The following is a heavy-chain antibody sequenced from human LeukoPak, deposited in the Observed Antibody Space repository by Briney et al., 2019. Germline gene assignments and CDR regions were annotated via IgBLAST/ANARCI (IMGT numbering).Heavy chain of an antibody. CDR1: GFTFGDYA. D-gene: IGHD6-19*01. V-gene: IGHV3-49*04. J-gene: IGHJ4*02. Sequence: GGSLRLSCTTAGFTFGDYAMSWVRQAPGKGLEWVGPIRSKAYGGTTEYAASVKGRFSISRDDSKSIAYLQMNSLKTEDTAVYYCTRHISGWYGDFDYWGQGTLVTVSS. CDR3: TRHISGWYGDFDY. CDR2: IRSKAYGGTT.